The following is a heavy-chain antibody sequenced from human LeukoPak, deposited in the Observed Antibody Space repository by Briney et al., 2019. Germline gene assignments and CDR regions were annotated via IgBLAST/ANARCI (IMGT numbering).Heavy chain of an antibody. CDR2: ISYDGSNK. J-gene: IGHJ4*02. V-gene: IGHV3-30-3*01. D-gene: IGHD5-24*01. CDR1: GFTFSSYA. Sequence: GGSLRLSCAASGFTFSSYAMHWVRQAPGKGLEWVAVISYDGSNKYYADSVKGRFTISRDNSKNTLYLQMNSLRAEDTAVYYCARGFRWLQFEYFDYWGQGTLVTVSS. CDR3: ARGFRWLQFEYFDY.